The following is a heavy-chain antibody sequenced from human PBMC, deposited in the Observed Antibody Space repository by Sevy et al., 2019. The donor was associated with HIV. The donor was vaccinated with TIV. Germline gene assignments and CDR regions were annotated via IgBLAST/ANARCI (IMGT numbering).Heavy chain of an antibody. CDR1: GYTFTGYY. CDR3: AREGGSITYWYFDY. D-gene: IGHD3-16*01. V-gene: IGHV1-2*02. Sequence: ASVKVSCKASGYTFTGYYMHWVRQAPGQGLEWMGWINPNSGGTNYAQKFQGRVTMTRDTSISTAYMELSRLRSDDTAVYDCAREGGSITYWYFDYWGQGTLVTVSS. J-gene: IGHJ4*02. CDR2: INPNSGGT.